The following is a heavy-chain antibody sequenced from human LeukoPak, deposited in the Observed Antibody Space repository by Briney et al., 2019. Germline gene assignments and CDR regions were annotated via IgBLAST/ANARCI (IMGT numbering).Heavy chain of an antibody. Sequence: SETLSLTCAVYGGSFSGYYWSWIRQPPGKGLEWIGEINHSGSTDYNPSLKSRVTISVDTSKNQFSLKLSSVTAADTAVYYCAGDDKDAFDIWGQGTMVTVSS. CDR2: INHSGST. CDR1: GGSFSGYY. CDR3: AGDDKDAFDI. J-gene: IGHJ3*02. V-gene: IGHV4-34*01. D-gene: IGHD3-22*01.